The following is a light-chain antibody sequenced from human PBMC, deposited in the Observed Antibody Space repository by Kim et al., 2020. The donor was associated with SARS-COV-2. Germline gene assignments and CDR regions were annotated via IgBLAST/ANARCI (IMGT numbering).Light chain of an antibody. CDR2: GAS. CDR1: QSVSSSY. J-gene: IGKJ4*01. Sequence: PGERATLSCRASQSVSSSYLAWYQQKPGQAPRLLIYGASSRATGIPDRFSGSGSGTDFTLTISRLEPEDYAVYYCQQYGNSPPLTFGGGTKVDIK. V-gene: IGKV3-20*01. CDR3: QQYGNSPPLT.